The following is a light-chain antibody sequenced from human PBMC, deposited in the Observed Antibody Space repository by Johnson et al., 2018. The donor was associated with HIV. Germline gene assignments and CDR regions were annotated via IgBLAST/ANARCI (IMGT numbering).Light chain of an antibody. CDR1: SSNIGNNY. CDR3: GTWDSSLSAGV. CDR2: ENN. Sequence: QSVLTQPPSVSAAPGQKVTISCSGSSSNIGNNYVSWFQHLPGTAPKLLIYENNKRPSGIPDRFSASKSGTSATLGITGLQTGDEAEYYCGTWDSSLSAGVFGTGTKVTVL. V-gene: IGLV1-51*02. J-gene: IGLJ1*01.